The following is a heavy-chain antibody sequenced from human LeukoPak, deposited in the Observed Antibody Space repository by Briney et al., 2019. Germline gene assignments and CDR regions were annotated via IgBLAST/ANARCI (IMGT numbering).Heavy chain of an antibody. J-gene: IGHJ4*02. Sequence: PSETLSLTCTVSGGSISSGGYYWSWIRQHPGKGLAWIVYIYYSGSTYYNPSLKSRVTISVDTSKNQFSLKLSSVTAADTAVYYCARGLLRLGELSYGPSYYFDYWGQGTLVTVSS. CDR1: GGSISSGGYY. V-gene: IGHV4-31*03. D-gene: IGHD3-16*02. CDR3: ARGLLRLGELSYGPSYYFDY. CDR2: IYYSGST.